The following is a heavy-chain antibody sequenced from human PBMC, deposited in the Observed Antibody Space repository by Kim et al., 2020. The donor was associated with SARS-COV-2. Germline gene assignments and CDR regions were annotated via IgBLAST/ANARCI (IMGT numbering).Heavy chain of an antibody. J-gene: IGHJ4*02. V-gene: IGHV3-23*01. CDR3: AKDWNYGGYGGRLGYFDY. Sequence: VRFTFARDNSKNTLYLPMNSLRAEDTAVYYCAKDWNYGGYGGRLGYFDYWGQGTLVTVSS. D-gene: IGHD4-17*01.